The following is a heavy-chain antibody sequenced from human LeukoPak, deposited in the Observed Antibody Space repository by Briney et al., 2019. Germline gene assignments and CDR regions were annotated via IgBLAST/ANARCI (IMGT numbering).Heavy chain of an antibody. J-gene: IGHJ4*02. CDR3: TTEFWGSYKY. CDR1: GYSFSNAW. D-gene: IGHD7-27*01. Sequence: GGSLRLSCTASGYSFSNAWMSWVRQAPGKGPEWVALIKSKTNGGTTDYAAPVKGRFTISRDDSKNTVYLQMNSLKTEDTAVYYCTTEFWGSYKYWGQGTLVTVSS. V-gene: IGHV3-15*01. CDR2: IKSKTNGGTT.